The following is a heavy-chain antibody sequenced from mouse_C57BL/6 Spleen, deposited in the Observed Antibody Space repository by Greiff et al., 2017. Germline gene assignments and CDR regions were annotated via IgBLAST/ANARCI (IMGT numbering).Heavy chain of an antibody. CDR1: GYSFTDYN. Sequence: VQLKESGPELVKPGASVKISCKASGYSFTDYNMNWVKQSNGKSLEWIGVINPNYGTTSYNQKFKGKATLTVDQSSSTAYMQLNSLTSEDSAVYYCASGITTVVANYYAMDYWGQGTSVTVSS. CDR3: ASGITTVVANYYAMDY. V-gene: IGHV1-39*01. CDR2: INPNYGTT. J-gene: IGHJ4*01. D-gene: IGHD1-1*01.